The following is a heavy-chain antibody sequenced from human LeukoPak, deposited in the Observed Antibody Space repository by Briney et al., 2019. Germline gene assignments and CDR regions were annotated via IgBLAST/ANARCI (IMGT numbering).Heavy chain of an antibody. V-gene: IGHV3-48*01. CDR2: ISSSSSTI. D-gene: IGHD3-3*01. CDR1: GFTFSSYS. J-gene: IGHJ4*02. Sequence: GGSPRLSCAASGFTFSSYSMNWVRQAPGKGLEWVSYISSSSSTIYYADSVKGRFTISRDNAKNSLYLQMNSLRAEDTAVYYCARDGIYDFWSGYGPFDYWGQGTLVTVSS. CDR3: ARDGIYDFWSGYGPFDY.